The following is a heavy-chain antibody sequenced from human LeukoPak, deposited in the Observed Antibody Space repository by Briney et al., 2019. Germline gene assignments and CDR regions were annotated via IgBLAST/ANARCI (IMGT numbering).Heavy chain of an antibody. CDR2: INHSGST. J-gene: IGHJ4*02. D-gene: IGHD2-15*01. V-gene: IGHV4-34*01. CDR3: ARSGYCSGGSCYDY. Sequence: SEILSLTCAVYGGSFNDYYWTWIRQSPGKGLEWIGEINHSGSTSYNPSLKSRVTISVDASKNQFSLKLSSVTAADTAVYYCARSGYCSGGSCYDYWGQGTLVTVSS. CDR1: GGSFNDYY.